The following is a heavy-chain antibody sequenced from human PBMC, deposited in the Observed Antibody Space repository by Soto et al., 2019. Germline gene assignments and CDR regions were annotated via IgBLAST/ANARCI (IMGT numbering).Heavy chain of an antibody. CDR1: GYTFTSYY. CDR2: INPSGGST. CDR3: ARDRLSSGWYRGWFDP. D-gene: IGHD6-19*01. Sequence: ASVKVSCKASGYTFTSYYMHWVRQAPGQGLEWMGIINPSGGSTSYAQKFQGRVTMTRDTSTSTVYMELSSLRSEDTAVYDCARDRLSSGWYRGWFDPWGQGTLVTVSS. V-gene: IGHV1-46*01. J-gene: IGHJ5*02.